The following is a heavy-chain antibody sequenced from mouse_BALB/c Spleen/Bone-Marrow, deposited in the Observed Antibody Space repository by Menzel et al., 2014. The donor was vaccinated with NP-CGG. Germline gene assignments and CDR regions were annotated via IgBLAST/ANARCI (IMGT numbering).Heavy chain of an antibody. Sequence: VQLQQSGPELVKPGASVRISCKASGYSFTSYYIHWVKQRPGQGLEWIGWIYPGNVNTKYNEKFKGKATLTADKSSSTAYMQLSSLTSEDSAVYFCARGGMITENYAMEYWGQGTSVTVSS. CDR1: GYSFTSYY. J-gene: IGHJ4*01. V-gene: IGHV1S56*01. CDR3: ARGGMITENYAMEY. D-gene: IGHD2-4*01. CDR2: IYPGNVNT.